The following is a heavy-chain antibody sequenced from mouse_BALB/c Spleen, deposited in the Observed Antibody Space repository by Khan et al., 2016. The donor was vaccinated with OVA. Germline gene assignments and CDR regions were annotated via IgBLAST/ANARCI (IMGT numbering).Heavy chain of an antibody. V-gene: IGHV1-7*01. J-gene: IGHJ2*01. Sequence: QVQLKESGAELAKPGASVKMSCKASGYTFINYWILWVKQRPGQGLEWIGYINPSTGYTEYNQNFQDKATLTADKSSSTAYMQLSSLTSEDSAVYYCARRGQRWDFDYWGQGTTLTVSS. CDR3: ARRGQRWDFDY. CDR2: INPSTGYT. CDR1: GYTFINYW. D-gene: IGHD1-1*01.